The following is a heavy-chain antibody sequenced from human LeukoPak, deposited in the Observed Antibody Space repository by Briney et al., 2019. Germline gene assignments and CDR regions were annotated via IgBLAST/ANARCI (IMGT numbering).Heavy chain of an antibody. J-gene: IGHJ4*02. D-gene: IGHD3-22*01. Sequence: GESLKISCKGSGYSFTSYRIGWVRQMPGKGLEWMGIIYPGDSDTRYRPSFQGQVTISADKSVSTAYLQWSSLKASDTAMYYCARRSHYYDSSGYYYPPPFDYWGQGTLVTVSS. V-gene: IGHV5-51*01. CDR2: IYPGDSDT. CDR1: GYSFTSYR. CDR3: ARRSHYYDSSGYYYPPPFDY.